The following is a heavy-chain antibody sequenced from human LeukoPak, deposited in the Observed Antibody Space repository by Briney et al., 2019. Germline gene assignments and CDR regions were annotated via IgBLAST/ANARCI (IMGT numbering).Heavy chain of an antibody. CDR2: ISYDGSNK. CDR3: ARDRRETMITFGGVMTAGWFDP. CDR1: GFTFSSYA. V-gene: IGHV3-30*04. Sequence: PGGSLRLSCAASGFTFSSYAMHWVRQAPGKGLEWVALISYDGSNKYYADSVKARFIISRDNSKNTVYLQMNSLRAEDTAVYYCARDRRETMITFGGVMTAGWFDPWGQGTLVTVSS. D-gene: IGHD3-16*01. J-gene: IGHJ5*02.